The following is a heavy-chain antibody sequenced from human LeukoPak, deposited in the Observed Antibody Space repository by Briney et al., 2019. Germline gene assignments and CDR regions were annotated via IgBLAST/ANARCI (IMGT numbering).Heavy chain of an antibody. V-gene: IGHV4-4*07. D-gene: IGHD1-26*01. Sequence: ASETLSLTCTVSGGSINNYYWSCIRHPAGKGLEWIGRVYSTGTTYYSPPLKSRLTMSVDKSKNQFSLKLSSVTAADTAVYYCARKWTGVFNFGGQGKMVTAS. CDR2: VYSTGTT. J-gene: IGHJ3*01. CDR3: ARKWTGVFNF. CDR1: GGSINNYY.